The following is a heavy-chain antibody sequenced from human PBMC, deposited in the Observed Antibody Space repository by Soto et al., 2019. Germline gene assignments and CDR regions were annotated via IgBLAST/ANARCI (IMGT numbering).Heavy chain of an antibody. CDR3: AKDRHDFWSGYESFDY. V-gene: IGHV3-30*18. Sequence: GGSLRLSCAASGFTFSSYGMHWVRQAPGKGLEWVAVISYDGSNKYYADSVKGRFTISRDNSKNTLYLQMNSLRAEDTAVYYCAKDRHDFWSGYESFDYWGQGPLVTVSS. CDR2: ISYDGSNK. CDR1: GFTFSSYG. D-gene: IGHD3-3*01. J-gene: IGHJ4*02.